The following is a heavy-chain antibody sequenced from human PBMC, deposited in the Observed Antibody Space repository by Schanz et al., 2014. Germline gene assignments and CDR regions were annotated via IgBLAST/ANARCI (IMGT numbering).Heavy chain of an antibody. CDR3: ARDGEAAAGCDY. Sequence: QVQLVQSGAEVKKPGASVKVSCKASGYTFTSYYMHWVRQAPGQGLEWMGIINPSGGSTSYAQKFQGRVTMTRDTSTSTVYMELSSLRSEDTDVYDCARDGEAAAGCDYWGQGTLVTVSS. J-gene: IGHJ4*02. CDR1: GYTFTSYY. V-gene: IGHV1-46*03. CDR2: INPSGGST. D-gene: IGHD6-13*01.